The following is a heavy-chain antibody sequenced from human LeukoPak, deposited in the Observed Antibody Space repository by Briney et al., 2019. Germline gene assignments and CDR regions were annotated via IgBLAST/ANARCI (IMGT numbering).Heavy chain of an antibody. CDR2: IYSGGST. D-gene: IGHD3-10*01. J-gene: IGHJ4*02. Sequence: GGSLRLSCAASRFTVSSNSMSWVRQAPGRGLEWVSLIYSGGSTYYADSVKGRFAISRDNSKNTLYLQMNSLRAEDTAVYYCANEKGYYGSGNPGGFDYWGQGTLDTVSS. V-gene: IGHV3-66*01. CDR1: RFTVSSNS. CDR3: ANEKGYYGSGNPGGFDY.